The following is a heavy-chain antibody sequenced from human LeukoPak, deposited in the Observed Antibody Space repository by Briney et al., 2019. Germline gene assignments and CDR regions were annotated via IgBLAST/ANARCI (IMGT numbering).Heavy chain of an antibody. CDR2: IYYSGST. D-gene: IGHD3-10*01. J-gene: IGHJ5*02. CDR3: ARHNRYYYGSGSYGNWFDP. Sequence: SETLPLTCTVSGGSVSSGSYYWSWIRQPPGKGLEWIGYIYYSGSTNYNPSLKSRVTISVDTSKNQFSLKLSSVTAADTAVYYCARHNRYYYGSGSYGNWFDPWGQGTLVTVSS. V-gene: IGHV4-61*01. CDR1: GGSVSSGSYY.